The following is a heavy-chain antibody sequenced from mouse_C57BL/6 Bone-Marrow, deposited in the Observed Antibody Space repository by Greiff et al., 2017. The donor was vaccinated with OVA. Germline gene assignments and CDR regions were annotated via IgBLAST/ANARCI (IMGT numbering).Heavy chain of an antibody. CDR3: ARGDGPAWFAY. CDR1: GYTFTSYW. V-gene: IGHV1-64*01. CDR2: IHPNSGST. Sequence: QVQLQQPGAELVKPGASVKLSCKASGYTFTSYWMHLVKQRPGQGLEWIGMIHPNSGSTNYNEKFKSKATLTIDKSSSTAYMQLSSLTSEDSAVYYCARGDGPAWFAYWGQGTLVTVSA. D-gene: IGHD2-3*01. J-gene: IGHJ3*01.